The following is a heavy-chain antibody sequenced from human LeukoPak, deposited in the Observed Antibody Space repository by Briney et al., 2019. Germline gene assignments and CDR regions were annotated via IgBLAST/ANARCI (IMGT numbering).Heavy chain of an antibody. CDR3: ARHSSSWFFDY. D-gene: IGHD6-13*01. Sequence: SGPTLVNPTQTLTLTFAFSGFSFSTSGMCVSWIRQPPGKALEWLARIDWDDEKYYSTSLKTRLTISKDTSKNQVVLAMTNLDPEDTATYYCARHSSSWFFDYWGQGTLVTVSS. V-gene: IGHV2-70*11. CDR2: IDWDDEK. J-gene: IGHJ4*02. CDR1: GFSFSTSGMC.